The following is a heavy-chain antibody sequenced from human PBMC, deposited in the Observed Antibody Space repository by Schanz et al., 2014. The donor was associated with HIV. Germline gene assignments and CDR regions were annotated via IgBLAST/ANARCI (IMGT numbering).Heavy chain of an antibody. J-gene: IGHJ6*02. V-gene: IGHV3-33*01. CDR1: GFTFSSSG. CDR3: ARETSGFSTSWPPRYHYYGMDV. D-gene: IGHD6-13*01. Sequence: QVQLVESGGGVVQPGRSLRLSCTASGFTFSSSGMHWVRQAPGKGLEWVAAMWYDESHKGYADSVKGRFTISRDNSKNTLYLEMNSQRPEDTAVYYCARETSGFSTSWPPRYHYYGMDVWGQGTTVTVS. CDR2: MWYDESHK.